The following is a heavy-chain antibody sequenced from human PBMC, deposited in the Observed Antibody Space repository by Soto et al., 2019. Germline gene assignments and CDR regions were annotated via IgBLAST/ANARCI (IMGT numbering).Heavy chain of an antibody. CDR3: ARGTRGYSSGWYDY. CDR2: INHSGST. J-gene: IGHJ4*02. CDR1: CGSFSGYY. V-gene: IGHV4-34*01. Sequence: SETLSLTCAVYCGSFSGYYWSWIRQPPGKGLEWIGEINHSGSTNYNPSLKSRVTISVDTSKNQFSLKLSSVTAADTAVYYCARGTRGYSSGWYDYWGQGTLVTVSS. D-gene: IGHD6-19*01.